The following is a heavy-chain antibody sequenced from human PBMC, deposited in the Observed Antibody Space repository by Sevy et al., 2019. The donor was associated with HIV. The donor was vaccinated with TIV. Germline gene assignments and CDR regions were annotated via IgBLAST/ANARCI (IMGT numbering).Heavy chain of an antibody. CDR2: IWYDGSNK. CDR3: AKDLVGRGAAGTNYFDY. D-gene: IGHD6-13*01. V-gene: IGHV3-33*06. CDR1: GFTFSSYG. Sequence: GGSLRLSCAASGFTFSSYGMHWVRQAPGKGLEWVAVIWYDGSNKYYADSVKGRFTISRDNSKNTLYLQMNSLRAEDTAVYYCAKDLVGRGAAGTNYFDYWGQGTLVTVSS. J-gene: IGHJ4*02.